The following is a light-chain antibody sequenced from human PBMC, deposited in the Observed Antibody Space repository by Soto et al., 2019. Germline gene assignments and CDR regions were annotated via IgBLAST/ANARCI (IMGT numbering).Light chain of an antibody. CDR1: SSNIGNNF. CDR2: RNI. CDR3: ATWDDSLSGVV. Sequence: QPVLTQPPSASGTPGQWVTISCSGSSSNIGNNFVYWYQQVPETAPKLLIYRNILRASGVPDRFSASRSGTSASLAISGLRSEDEADYYCATWDDSLSGVVFGGGTKVTVL. J-gene: IGLJ2*01. V-gene: IGLV1-47*01.